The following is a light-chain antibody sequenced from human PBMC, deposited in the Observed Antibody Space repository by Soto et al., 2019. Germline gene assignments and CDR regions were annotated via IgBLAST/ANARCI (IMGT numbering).Light chain of an antibody. CDR3: QQCRHWPLT. CDR1: QNVYNN. J-gene: IGKJ4*01. V-gene: IGKV3-15*01. Sequence: EIVMTQSPATLSVSPGEGATLSCKASQNVYNNLAWYQQRPGQPPRLLIYDASTRATGIAARFSGSGYGTEFTLTISSLQSEDFAVYFCQQCRHWPLTFGGGTKLEIK. CDR2: DAS.